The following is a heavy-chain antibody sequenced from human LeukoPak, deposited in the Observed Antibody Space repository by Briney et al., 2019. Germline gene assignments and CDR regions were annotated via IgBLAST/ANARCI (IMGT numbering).Heavy chain of an antibody. CDR1: GFTFSSYA. V-gene: IGHV3-23*01. CDR2: ISGSGGST. D-gene: IGHD3-10*01. CDR3: AKGHRWFGELLRPDYYYYYGMDV. J-gene: IGHJ6*02. Sequence: GGSLRLSCAASGFTFSSYAMSWVRQAPGKGLEWVSAISGSGGSTYYADSVKGRFTISRDNSKNTLHLQMNSLRAEDTAVYYCAKGHRWFGELLRPDYYYYYGMDVWGQGTTVTVSS.